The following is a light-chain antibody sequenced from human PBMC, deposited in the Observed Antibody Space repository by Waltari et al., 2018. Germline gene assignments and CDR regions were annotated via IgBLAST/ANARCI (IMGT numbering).Light chain of an antibody. CDR2: VNSDGSP. J-gene: IGLJ3*02. CDR3: QTGGHGTWV. Sequence: QLVLTQSPSASASLGASVKLTCTLSSGHSSNVIAWLQEQPGKGPRYLMKVNSDGSPSKGDGIPDRFSGSSSGAERYLTISSLQSEDEADYYCQTGGHGTWVFGGGTKLTVL. CDR1: SGHSSNV. V-gene: IGLV4-69*01.